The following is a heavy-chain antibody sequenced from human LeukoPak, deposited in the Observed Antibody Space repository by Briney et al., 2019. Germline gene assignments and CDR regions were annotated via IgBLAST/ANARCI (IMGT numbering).Heavy chain of an antibody. Sequence: PGGSLRLSCAASGFTFNTHSMNWVRQAPGRGLEWVSVVYSGGSTYYADSVKGRFTISRDNSKNTLYLQMNSLRAEDTAVYYCARELGTYDSSGYYPFGYWGQGTLVTVSS. CDR1: GFTFNTHS. CDR3: ARELGTYDSSGYYPFGY. V-gene: IGHV3-53*01. D-gene: IGHD3-22*01. J-gene: IGHJ4*02. CDR2: VYSGGST.